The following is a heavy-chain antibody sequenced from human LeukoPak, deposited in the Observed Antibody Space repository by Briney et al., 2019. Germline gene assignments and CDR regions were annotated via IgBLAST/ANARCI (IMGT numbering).Heavy chain of an antibody. J-gene: IGHJ4*02. Sequence: GSSVKVSCKASGGTFCSYAISWVRQAPGQGLEWMGGIIPIFGTANYAQKFQGRVTITADESTSAAYMELSSLRSEDTAVYYCASEGDSGSYFMIDYWGQGTLVTVSS. CDR2: IIPIFGTA. CDR1: GGTFCSYA. D-gene: IGHD1-26*01. CDR3: ASEGDSGSYFMIDY. V-gene: IGHV1-69*01.